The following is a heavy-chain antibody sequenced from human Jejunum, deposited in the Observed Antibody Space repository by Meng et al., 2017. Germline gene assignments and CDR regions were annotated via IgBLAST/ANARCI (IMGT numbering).Heavy chain of an antibody. Sequence: ASVKVSCKASGYTFIGHYMHWVRQAPGQGLEWMGWINPNGGGTNYAQKFQGRVTMTRDTSINTAYLEMTRLTSDDTAVYYCARVGIGWYNWFDPWGQGTLVTVSS. CDR1: GYTFIGHY. CDR3: ARVGIGWYNWFDP. D-gene: IGHD6-19*01. CDR2: INPNGGGT. J-gene: IGHJ5*02. V-gene: IGHV1-2*02.